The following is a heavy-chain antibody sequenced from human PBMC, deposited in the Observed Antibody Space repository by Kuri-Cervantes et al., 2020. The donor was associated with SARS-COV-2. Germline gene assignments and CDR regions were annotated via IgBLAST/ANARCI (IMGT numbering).Heavy chain of an antibody. J-gene: IGHJ6*03. CDR3: ARDSLSRRKSSDYMDV. Sequence: ASVKVSCKASGYIFTVYYVHWVRQAPGQGLEWMGMINPSGGSTTYRQKFQGRVTMSRDTSTSTVFMQLSSLRSEDTALYYCARDSLSRRKSSDYMDVWGKGTTVTVSS. V-gene: IGHV1-46*01. CDR2: INPSGGST. CDR1: GYIFTVYY.